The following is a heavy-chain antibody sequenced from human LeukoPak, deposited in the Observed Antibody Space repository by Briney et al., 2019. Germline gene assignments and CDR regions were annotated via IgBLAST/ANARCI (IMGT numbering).Heavy chain of an antibody. CDR1: GDSVSNNNGA. CDR3: ARDVGTTGWHTFDY. D-gene: IGHD3-9*01. V-gene: IGHV6-1*01. Sequence: SQTLSLTCAISGDSVSNNNGAWNWVRQSPSRGLEWLGRTYYRSKWYNDYAESLISRITISPVTSKNQFSLQLYSATPEDTAVYYCARDVGTTGWHTFDYWGQGTLVTVSS. J-gene: IGHJ4*02. CDR2: TYYRSKWYN.